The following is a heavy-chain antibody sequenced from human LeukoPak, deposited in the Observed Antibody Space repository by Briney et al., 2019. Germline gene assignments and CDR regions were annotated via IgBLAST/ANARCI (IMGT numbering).Heavy chain of an antibody. CDR3: ARDTDYYDSSGYYYADAFDI. CDR1: GFTFSSYS. D-gene: IGHD3-22*01. Sequence: GGSLRLSCAASGFTFSSYSMNWVRQAPGKGLERVSSISSSSSYIYYADSVKGRFTISRDNAKNSLYLQMNSLRAEDTAVYYCARDTDYYDSSGYYYADAFDIWGQGTMVTVSS. J-gene: IGHJ3*02. CDR2: ISSSSSYI. V-gene: IGHV3-21*01.